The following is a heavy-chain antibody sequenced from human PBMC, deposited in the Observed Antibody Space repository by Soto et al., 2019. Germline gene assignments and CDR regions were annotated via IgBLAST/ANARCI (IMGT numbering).Heavy chain of an antibody. CDR3: ARGSRGRWIAAAGLLWRSYYFDY. V-gene: IGHV1-8*01. D-gene: IGHD6-13*01. CDR2: MNPNSGNT. J-gene: IGHJ4*02. CDR1: GYTFTSYD. Sequence: QVQLVQSGAEVKKPGASVKVSCKASGYTFTSYDINWVRQATGQGLEWMGWMNPNSGNTGYAQKFQGRVTMTRNTSISTAYMELSSLRSEDTAVYYCARGSRGRWIAAAGLLWRSYYFDYWGQGTLVTVSS.